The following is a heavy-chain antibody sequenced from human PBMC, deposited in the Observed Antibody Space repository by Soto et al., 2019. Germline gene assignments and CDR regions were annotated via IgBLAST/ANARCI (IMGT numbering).Heavy chain of an antibody. CDR3: VKDGEAYYGVWDYFDH. Sequence: EVQLLESGGGLVQPGGSLRLSCAASGFTFRNYAMTWVRQAPGKGLEWVSGISGGGDETYNADSVKGRFTISRDNSKNTLYLQMNSLRAEDTAIYYCVKDGEAYYGVWDYFDHWGQGTLITVSS. CDR1: GFTFRNYA. J-gene: IGHJ4*02. CDR2: ISGGGDET. V-gene: IGHV3-23*01. D-gene: IGHD3-10*01.